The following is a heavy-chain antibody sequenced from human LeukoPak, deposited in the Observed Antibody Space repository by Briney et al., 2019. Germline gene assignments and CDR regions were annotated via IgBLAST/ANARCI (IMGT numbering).Heavy chain of an antibody. Sequence: GGSLRLSCAASGFTFSNAWMSWVRQAPGKGLEWVSAIGGSGGGTYYADSVKGRFTISRDNSKNTLYLQMTGLRAEDTAIYYCAKTPETYYYDFSGYYYYFDYWGQGTLVTVSS. CDR1: GFTFSNAW. J-gene: IGHJ4*02. CDR2: IGGSGGGT. V-gene: IGHV3-23*01. D-gene: IGHD3-22*01. CDR3: AKTPETYYYDFSGYYYYFDY.